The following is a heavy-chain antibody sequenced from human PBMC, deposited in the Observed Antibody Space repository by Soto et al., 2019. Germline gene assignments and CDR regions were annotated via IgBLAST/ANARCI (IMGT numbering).Heavy chain of an antibody. J-gene: IGHJ5*02. Sequence: SETLSLTCNMSGDSYSISTYSWSWIRQPPGKALQWIGFIYQSGVTYYNPSLASRVSISLDRSNNQCSLKLKSVTAADTAVYFCAGMPYTSGLRFDPWGPGTLVT. CDR3: AGMPYTSGLRFDP. CDR1: GDSYSISTYS. V-gene: IGHV4-30-2*01. CDR2: IYQSGVT. D-gene: IGHD6-19*01.